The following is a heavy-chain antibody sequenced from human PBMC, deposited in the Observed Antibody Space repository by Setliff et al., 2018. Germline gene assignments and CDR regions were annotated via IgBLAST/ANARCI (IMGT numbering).Heavy chain of an antibody. CDR2: IYTSGST. CDR1: GGSISSYY. J-gene: IGHJ6*03. CDR3: ARYRRGYSYGSLGYYYYYMDV. D-gene: IGHD5-18*01. Sequence: PSETLSLTCTVSGGSISSYYWSWIRQPAGKGLEWIGRIYTSGSTNYNPSLKSRVTMSVDTSKNQFSLKLSSVTAADTAVDYCARYRRGYSYGSLGYYYYYMDVWGKGTTVTVSS. V-gene: IGHV4-4*07.